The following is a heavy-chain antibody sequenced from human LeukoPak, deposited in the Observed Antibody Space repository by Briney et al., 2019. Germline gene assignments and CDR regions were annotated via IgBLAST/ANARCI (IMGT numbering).Heavy chain of an antibody. J-gene: IGHJ6*02. D-gene: IGHD2-15*01. V-gene: IGHV3-11*01. CDR3: ARGRYCSGGSCSSTLLYYYYGMDV. CDR2: ISSSGSTI. CDR1: GFTFSDYY. Sequence: PGGSLRLSCAASGFTFSDYYMSWIRQAPGKGLEWVSYISSSGSTIYYADSVKGRFTISRDNAKNPLYLQMNSLRAEDTAVYYCARGRYCSGGSCSSTLLYYYYGMDVWGQGTTVTVSS.